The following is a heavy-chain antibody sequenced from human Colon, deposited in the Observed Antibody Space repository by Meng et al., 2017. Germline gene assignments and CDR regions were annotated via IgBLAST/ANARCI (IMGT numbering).Heavy chain of an antibody. D-gene: IGHD4/OR15-4a*01. CDR2: IFYTGST. CDR1: GGSITNYY. V-gene: IGHV4-59*01. Sequence: SETLSLTYTVSGGSITNYYWSWLRQPPGKGLEWIGYIFYTGSTHYNPSLASRVTISIDTSENQFSLRLSSVTAADTAVYYCARAATYGDFDSWGQGTLVTVSS. CDR3: ARAATYGDFDS. J-gene: IGHJ4*02.